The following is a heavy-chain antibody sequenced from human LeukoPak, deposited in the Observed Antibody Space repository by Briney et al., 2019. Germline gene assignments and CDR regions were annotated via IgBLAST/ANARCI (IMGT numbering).Heavy chain of an antibody. CDR2: INWNGGST. D-gene: IGHD1-26*01. Sequence: GGSLRLSCAASGFTFDDYGMSWVRQAPGKGLEWVSGINWNGGSTGYADSVKGRFTISRDNSKNTLYLQMNSLRAEDTAVYYCARGTWELLLGYFDYWGQGTLVTVSS. CDR3: ARGTWELLLGYFDY. J-gene: IGHJ4*02. CDR1: GFTFDDYG. V-gene: IGHV3-20*04.